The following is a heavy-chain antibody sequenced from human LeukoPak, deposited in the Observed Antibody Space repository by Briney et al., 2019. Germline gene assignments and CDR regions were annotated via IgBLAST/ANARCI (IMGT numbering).Heavy chain of an antibody. V-gene: IGHV5-51*01. CDR1: GYSFTSHW. Sequence: GESLKISCKGSGYSFTSHWIGWVRQMPGKGLEWMGIIYPGDSDTKYSPSFQGQVTISTDKSISTAYLQWSSLKASDTAMYYCAKRGGTGAPFYGMDVWGQGTTVTVPS. CDR3: AKRGGTGAPFYGMDV. J-gene: IGHJ6*02. CDR2: IYPGDSDT. D-gene: IGHD1-1*01.